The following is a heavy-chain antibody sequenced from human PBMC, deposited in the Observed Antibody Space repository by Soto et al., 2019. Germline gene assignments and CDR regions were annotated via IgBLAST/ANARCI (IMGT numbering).Heavy chain of an antibody. CDR2: MNPNSGNT. Sequence: QVQMEQSGAEVKKPGASVKVSCKASEYTFTSYDINWVRQATGQGLEWMGWMNPNSGNTGYAQKFQGRVIMTRNTSLSTADMELTSLTSEDTAVYYCAQGFSSPSLNWFDPWGQGTLVTVSS. CDR1: EYTFTSYD. CDR3: AQGFSSPSLNWFDP. D-gene: IGHD2-2*01. J-gene: IGHJ5*02. V-gene: IGHV1-8*01.